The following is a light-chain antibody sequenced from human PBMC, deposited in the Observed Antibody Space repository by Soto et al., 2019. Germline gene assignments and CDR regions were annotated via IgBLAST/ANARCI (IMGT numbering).Light chain of an antibody. Sequence: DIHITHSPATLSASVGDRATITCRASQSISSWSAWYQQKPGKAPKLMIYDASSVESGVPSRFSGSGAGTEFTLTISRLQHDYLATYYWQQYSIYWTFGQGTKVDIK. J-gene: IGKJ1*01. CDR1: QSISSW. V-gene: IGKV1-5*01. CDR3: QQYSIYWT. CDR2: DAS.